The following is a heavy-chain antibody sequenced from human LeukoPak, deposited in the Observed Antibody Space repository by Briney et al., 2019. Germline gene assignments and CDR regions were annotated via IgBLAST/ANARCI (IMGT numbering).Heavy chain of an antibody. CDR2: IYYSGST. Sequence: SETLSLTCTVSGGSISSYYWSWLRQPPGKGLEWIGYIYYSGSTNYNPSLKSRVTISVDTSKNQFSLKLSSVTAADTAVYYCARVAVAGLEYFDYWGQGTLVTVSS. J-gene: IGHJ4*02. V-gene: IGHV4-59*01. D-gene: IGHD6-19*01. CDR1: GGSISSYY. CDR3: ARVAVAGLEYFDY.